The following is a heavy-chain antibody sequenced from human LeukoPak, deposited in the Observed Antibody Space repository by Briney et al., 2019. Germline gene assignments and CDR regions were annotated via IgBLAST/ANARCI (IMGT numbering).Heavy chain of an antibody. J-gene: IGHJ4*02. D-gene: IGHD3-22*01. CDR3: ARSPDYYDSSGDYYQLDY. Sequence: ASVKVSCKASGYTFTSYAMHWVRQAPGQRLEWMGWINAGNGNTKYSQKFQGRVTITRDPSASTAYMELSSLRSEDTAVYYCARSPDYYDSSGDYYQLDYWGQGTLVTVSS. CDR1: GYTFTSYA. CDR2: INAGNGNT. V-gene: IGHV1-3*01.